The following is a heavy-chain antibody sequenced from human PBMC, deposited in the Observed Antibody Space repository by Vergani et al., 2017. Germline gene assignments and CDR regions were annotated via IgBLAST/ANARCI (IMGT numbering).Heavy chain of an antibody. CDR1: GFTFDEFA. Sequence: EVQLVESGGGLVQPGRSLRLSCAASGFTFDEFAMHWVRQAPGKGLEWVSGISWNSGSIGYADSVKGRFTISRDTAKNSLYLQMNSLRAEDTAVYYCARDSSLWGQGTLVTVSS. CDR3: ARDSSL. CDR2: ISWNSGSI. J-gene: IGHJ4*02. V-gene: IGHV3-9*01.